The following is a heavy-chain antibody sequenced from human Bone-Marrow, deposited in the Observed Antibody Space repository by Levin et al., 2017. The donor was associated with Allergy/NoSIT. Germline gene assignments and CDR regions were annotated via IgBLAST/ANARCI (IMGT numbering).Heavy chain of an antibody. CDR3: ARGNSGWYTYWYFDL. V-gene: IGHV3-21*01. Sequence: AGGSLRLSCAASGFTFSRYSINWVRQAPGKGLEWVSSINSPGNIYYADSVKGRFTSSRDNAKNSLFLQMDSLRAEDTAVYYCARGNSGWYTYWYFDLWGRGTLVTVSS. D-gene: IGHD6-19*01. J-gene: IGHJ2*01. CDR2: INSPGNI. CDR1: GFTFSRYS.